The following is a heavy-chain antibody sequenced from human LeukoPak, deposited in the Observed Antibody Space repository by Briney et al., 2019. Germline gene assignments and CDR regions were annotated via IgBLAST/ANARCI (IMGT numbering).Heavy chain of an antibody. CDR2: IYSSGST. CDR1: GGSISTYY. CDR3: ARRGITGTWYYFDY. V-gene: IGHV4-59*01. D-gene: IGHD1/OR15-1a*01. Sequence: PSETLSLTCTVSGGSISTYYWSWIRQPPGKGLEWIGHIYSSGSTNYNPSLRSRVTISVDTSKNQFSLKLSSVTAAGTAVYYCARRGITGTWYYFDYWGQGTLVTVSS. J-gene: IGHJ4*02.